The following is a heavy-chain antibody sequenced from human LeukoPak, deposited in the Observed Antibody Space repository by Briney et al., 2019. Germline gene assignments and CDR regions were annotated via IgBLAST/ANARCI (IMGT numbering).Heavy chain of an antibody. CDR2: IYYSGGT. CDR1: GGSISSSSYY. J-gene: IGHJ4*02. V-gene: IGHV4-39*01. Sequence: KPSETLSRTCTVSGGSISSSSYYGGWIRQSPGKGLEWIGTIYYSGGTYYNPSLKSRVTISVDTSKNELSLKLSSVTAADTAVYYCATNSYSTTKQEYDYWGQGTLVTVSS. CDR3: ATNSYSTTKQEYDY. D-gene: IGHD2/OR15-2a*01.